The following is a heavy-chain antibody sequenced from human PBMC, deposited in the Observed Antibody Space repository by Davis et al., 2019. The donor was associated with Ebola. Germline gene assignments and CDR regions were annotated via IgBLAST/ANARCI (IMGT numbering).Heavy chain of an antibody. D-gene: IGHD3-3*01. CDR3: ARGLGGDFWSGYRDRHAFDI. Sequence: ASVKVSCKASGYTFTSYDINWVRQATGQGLEWMGWMNPNSGNTGYAQKFQGRVTMTRNTSISTAYMELSSLRSEDTAVYYCARGLGGDFWSGYRDRHAFDIWGQGTMVTVSS. J-gene: IGHJ3*02. V-gene: IGHV1-8*01. CDR2: MNPNSGNT. CDR1: GYTFTSYD.